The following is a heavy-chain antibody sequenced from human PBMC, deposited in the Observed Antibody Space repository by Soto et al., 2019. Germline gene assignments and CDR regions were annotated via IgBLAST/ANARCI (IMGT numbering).Heavy chain of an antibody. CDR1: GYIFSNFG. J-gene: IGHJ6*02. CDR3: AKDASSWFYYFYGMDV. D-gene: IGHD2-2*01. Sequence: QIQPEQSRPELRKPGASVKVSCKASGYIFSNFGISWVRQAPGQGLEWMGWISGYNDNTNYAQKFQDRLRMTTDISTGTAYMELTTLRSEDTAVYYCAKDASSWFYYFYGMDVWGQGTTVTVSS. CDR2: ISGYNDNT. V-gene: IGHV1-18*01.